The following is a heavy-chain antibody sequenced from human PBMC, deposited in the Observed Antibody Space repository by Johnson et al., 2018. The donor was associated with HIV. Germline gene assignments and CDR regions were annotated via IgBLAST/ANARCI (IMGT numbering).Heavy chain of an antibody. CDR1: GFTSSSYA. V-gene: IGHV3-23*04. J-gene: IGHJ3*02. Sequence: VQLVESGGGVVQPGRSLRLSCAASGFTSSSYAMSWVRQASGKGLEWVSAISNSGGDTYYADSVKGRFTISRDNSKNTLYLQMNGLRADDTAVYYCAKVGGGGFDIWGQGTMVTVSS. D-gene: IGHD2-15*01. CDR2: ISNSGGDT. CDR3: AKVGGGGFDI.